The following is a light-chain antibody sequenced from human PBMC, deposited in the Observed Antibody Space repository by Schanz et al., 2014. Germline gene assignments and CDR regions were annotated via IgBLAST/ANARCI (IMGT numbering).Light chain of an antibody. CDR3: QQYSSYPLT. Sequence: DIVMTQSPDSLAVSLGERATINCKSSQNVLYRSNNKNCLAWYQQKPGQPPKLLINWASTRGSGVPDRFSGSGSGTDFTLTISSLQPDDSATYYCQQYSSYPLTFGGGTKLEIK. CDR2: WAS. V-gene: IGKV4-1*01. J-gene: IGKJ4*01. CDR1: QNVLYRSNNKNC.